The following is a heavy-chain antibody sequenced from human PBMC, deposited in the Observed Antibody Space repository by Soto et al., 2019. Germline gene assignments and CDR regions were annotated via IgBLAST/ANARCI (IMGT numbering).Heavy chain of an antibody. Sequence: TSETLSLTCTVAGCSISSRGYYWGWIRQPPGKGLEWIGTIYYSGSTYYNPSLKSRVTISVDTSKNQFSLKLSSVSAADTAVYYCGTSNWFDPWGQGTLVTVSS. CDR3: GTSNWFDP. CDR2: IYYSGST. CDR1: GCSISSRGYY. J-gene: IGHJ5*02. V-gene: IGHV4-39*01.